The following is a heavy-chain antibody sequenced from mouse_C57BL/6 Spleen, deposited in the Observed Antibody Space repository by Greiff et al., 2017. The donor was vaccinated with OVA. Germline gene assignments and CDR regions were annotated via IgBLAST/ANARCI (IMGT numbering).Heavy chain of an antibody. CDR1: GFTFNTYA. J-gene: IGHJ3*01. D-gene: IGHD3-3*01. Sequence: EVKVVESGGGLVQPKGSLKLSCAASGFTFNTYAMHWVRQAPGKGLEWVARISSKSSNYSTYYAVSVKVRFTISRDDSQSMLYLQMNNLETEDTAMYYCVREGLGADWGQGTLVTVSA. CDR2: ISSKSSNYST. CDR3: VREGLGAD. V-gene: IGHV10-3*01.